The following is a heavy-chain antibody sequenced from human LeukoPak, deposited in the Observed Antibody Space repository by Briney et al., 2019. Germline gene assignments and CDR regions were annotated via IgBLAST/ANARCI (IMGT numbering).Heavy chain of an antibody. D-gene: IGHD2-2*01. CDR2: ISAYNGNT. CDR3: AREVGYCSSTSCSQGY. Sequence: GASVKVSCKASGYTFTSYDINWVRQATGQGLEWMGWISAYNGNTNYAQKLQGRVTMTTDTSTSTAYMELRSLRSDDTAVYYCAREVGYCSSTSCSQGYWGRGTLVTVSS. CDR1: GYTFTSYD. V-gene: IGHV1-18*01. J-gene: IGHJ4*02.